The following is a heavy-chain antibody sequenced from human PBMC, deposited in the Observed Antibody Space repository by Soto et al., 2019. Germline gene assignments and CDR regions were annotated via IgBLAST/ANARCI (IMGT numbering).Heavy chain of an antibody. D-gene: IGHD6-19*01. J-gene: IGHJ4*02. CDR1: GGSFSGYY. V-gene: IGHV4-34*01. CDR3: ARGHFSSGWYVDY. CDR2: INHSGST. Sequence: QVQLQQWGAGLLKPSETLSLTCAVYGGSFSGYYWSWIRQPPGKGLEWIGEINHSGSTNYNPSLKRRVPISVDTSKNQFSLKLSSVTAADTAVYYCARGHFSSGWYVDYWGQGTLVTVSS.